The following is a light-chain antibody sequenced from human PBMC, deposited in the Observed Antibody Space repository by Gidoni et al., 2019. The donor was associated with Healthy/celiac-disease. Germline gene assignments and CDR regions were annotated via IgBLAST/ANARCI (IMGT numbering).Light chain of an antibody. J-gene: IGKJ3*01. Sequence: EIVLTQSPATLSFSPGERANLSCRASPSVSSYLAWYQQKPGQAPRLLIYDASNRATGIPARFSGSGSGTDFTLTISSLEPEDFAVYYCQQRSNWPPEVTFGPGTKVDIK. CDR3: QQRSNWPPEVT. V-gene: IGKV3-11*01. CDR1: PSVSSY. CDR2: DAS.